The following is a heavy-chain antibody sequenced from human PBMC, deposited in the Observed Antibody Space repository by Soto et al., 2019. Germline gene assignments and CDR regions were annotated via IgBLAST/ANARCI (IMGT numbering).Heavy chain of an antibody. Sequence: SETLSLTCTVCGGSISSYDWSWIRQPTGKGLEWMGYIYYSGSTNYNPSLKRRVTISVDTSKNQFSLKLSSVTAADTAVYYCARQDYYDSSGYSEYYFDYWDQGTLVTVSS. CDR3: ARQDYYDSSGYSEYYFDY. D-gene: IGHD3-22*01. CDR1: GGSISSYD. J-gene: IGHJ4*02. V-gene: IGHV4-59*01. CDR2: IYYSGST.